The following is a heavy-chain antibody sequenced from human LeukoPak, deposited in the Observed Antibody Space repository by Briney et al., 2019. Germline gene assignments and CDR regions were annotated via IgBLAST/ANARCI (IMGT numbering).Heavy chain of an antibody. D-gene: IGHD5-24*01. J-gene: IGHJ4*02. V-gene: IGHV4-34*01. CDR3: VRGDGMATTYFDY. CDR1: GGAFSGYY. Sequence: SETLSLTCAVYGGAFSGYYWSWIRQPPGKGLEWIGEINHSGSTNYNPSLKSRVTISVDTSKNQFSLKLSSVTAADTAVYYCVRGDGMATTYFDYWGQGTLVAVSS. CDR2: INHSGST.